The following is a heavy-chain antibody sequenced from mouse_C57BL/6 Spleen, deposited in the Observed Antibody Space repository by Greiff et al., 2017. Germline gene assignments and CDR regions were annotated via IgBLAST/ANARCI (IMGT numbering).Heavy chain of an antibody. D-gene: IGHD2-5*01. CDR1: GYTFTDYE. J-gene: IGHJ4*01. Sequence: QVQLQQSGAELVRPGASVTLSCKASGYTFTDYEMHWVKQTPVHGLEWIGAIDPETGGTAYNQKFKGKAILTADKSSSTAYMELRSLTSEDSAVYYCTRSCYRNYGWGYAMDYWGQGTSVTVSS. CDR3: TRSCYRNYGWGYAMDY. CDR2: IDPETGGT. V-gene: IGHV1-15*01.